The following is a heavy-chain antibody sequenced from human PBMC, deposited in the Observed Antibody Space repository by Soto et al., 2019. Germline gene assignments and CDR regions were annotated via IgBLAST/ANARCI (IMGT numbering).Heavy chain of an antibody. J-gene: IGHJ6*03. CDR3: ARGNLNYMDV. Sequence: PSETLSLTCTVSGGYISSTSDFWGWIRQPPGKGLEWIASIYYSGSTYYNPSLQSRVTISVDTSKNQFSLNLRSVIAADTAVYYRARGNLNYMDVWGEGTTVTSP. CDR2: IYYSGST. V-gene: IGHV4-39*01. CDR1: GGYISSTSDF.